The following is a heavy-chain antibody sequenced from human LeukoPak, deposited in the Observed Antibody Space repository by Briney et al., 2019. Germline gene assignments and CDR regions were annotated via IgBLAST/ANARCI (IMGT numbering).Heavy chain of an antibody. V-gene: IGHV4-39*01. Sequence: SETLSLTCTVSGGSISSSSYYWGWIRQPPGKGLEWMGSIYYSGSTYYNPSLKSRVTISVDTSKNQFSLKLSSVTAADTAVYYCARRGTYYYDSSGYFDYWGQGTLVTVSS. J-gene: IGHJ4*02. CDR3: ARRGTYYYDSSGYFDY. CDR1: GGSISSSSYY. CDR2: IYYSGST. D-gene: IGHD3-22*01.